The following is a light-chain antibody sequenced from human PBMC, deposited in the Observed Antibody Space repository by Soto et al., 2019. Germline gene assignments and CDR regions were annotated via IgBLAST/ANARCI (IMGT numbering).Light chain of an antibody. CDR2: GAS. Sequence: EIVLTQSPGTLSLSPGERATLSCRASQSVSANYLAWYQQKPGQAPRLLIYGASSRATGIPDRFSGSGSGTDFTLTISRLGPEDFAVYFCQQHGSSPFTFGPGTKVDI. J-gene: IGKJ3*01. CDR3: QQHGSSPFT. V-gene: IGKV3-20*01. CDR1: QSVSANY.